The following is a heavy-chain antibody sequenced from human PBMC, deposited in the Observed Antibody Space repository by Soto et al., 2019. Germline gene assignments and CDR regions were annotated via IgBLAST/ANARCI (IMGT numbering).Heavy chain of an antibody. D-gene: IGHD3-3*01. CDR3: ARSHYDFWSGYLHYYYYGMDV. Sequence: ASVKVSCKASGYTFTSYGISWLRQAPGQGLEWMGWISAYNGNTNYAQKLQGRVTMTTDTSTSTAYMELRSLRSDDTAVYYRARSHYDFWSGYLHYYYYGMDVWGQGTTVTVSS. CDR1: GYTFTSYG. J-gene: IGHJ6*02. V-gene: IGHV1-18*01. CDR2: ISAYNGNT.